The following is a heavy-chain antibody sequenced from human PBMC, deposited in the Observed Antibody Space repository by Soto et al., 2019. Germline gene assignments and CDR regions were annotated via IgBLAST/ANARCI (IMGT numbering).Heavy chain of an antibody. D-gene: IGHD2-15*01. CDR3: ATMGTPATGLYYFDF. Sequence: SETLSLTCTVSGGSISSGNYYWSWIRQPPGKGLEWIGFISYSGSAHYNPSLKSRVNMSVDTSKKQFSLNLSFVTAADTAVYYWATMGTPATGLYYFDFWGQGTLVTVSS. CDR2: ISYSGSA. J-gene: IGHJ4*02. V-gene: IGHV4-30-4*01. CDR1: GGSISSGNYY.